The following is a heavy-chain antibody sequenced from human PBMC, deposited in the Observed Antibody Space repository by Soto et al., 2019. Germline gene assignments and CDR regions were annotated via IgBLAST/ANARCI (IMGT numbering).Heavy chain of an antibody. CDR1: GFIFSNYV. CDR2: ISNSGGSI. D-gene: IGHD5-12*01. J-gene: IGHJ4*02. Sequence: EVQLLESGGGLVQPGGSLRLSCAASGFIFSNYVMSWVRQAPGKGLEWVSGISNSGGSIYYADSVKGRFTISRDNSKNTLYLQMNSLRAEDTAIYYCAKYPAVTTKGFDYWGQGALVTVSS. CDR3: AKYPAVTTKGFDY. V-gene: IGHV3-23*01.